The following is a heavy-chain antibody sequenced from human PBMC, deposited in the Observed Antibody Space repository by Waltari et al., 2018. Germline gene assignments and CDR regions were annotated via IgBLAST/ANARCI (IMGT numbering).Heavy chain of an antibody. CDR1: GFTFSSYG. D-gene: IGHD6-13*01. J-gene: IGHJ3*02. V-gene: IGHV3-30*02. Sequence: QVQLVESGGGVVQTGGSLRLSCAASGFTFSSYGMPWVRQAPGKGLEWVAFIRYDGSNKYYADSVKGRFTISRDNSKNTLYLQMNSLRAEDTAVYYCAKDQTAAGGAFDIWGQGTMVTVSS. CDR3: AKDQTAAGGAFDI. CDR2: IRYDGSNK.